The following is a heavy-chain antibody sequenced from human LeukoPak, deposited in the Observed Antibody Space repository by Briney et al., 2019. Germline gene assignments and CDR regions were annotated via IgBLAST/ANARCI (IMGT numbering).Heavy chain of an antibody. CDR1: GFTFSSYW. J-gene: IGHJ4*02. D-gene: IGHD5-12*01. CDR2: INGDGTST. Sequence: GGSLRLSCAAPGFTFSSYWMHWVRHAPGKGLMWVARINGDGTSTTYADSVKGRFTISRDNAKKALYLQMNSLGAEDTAVYYCAVKGGYNDWDAPFDYWGQGTLVTVSS. V-gene: IGHV3-74*01. CDR3: AVKGGYNDWDAPFDY.